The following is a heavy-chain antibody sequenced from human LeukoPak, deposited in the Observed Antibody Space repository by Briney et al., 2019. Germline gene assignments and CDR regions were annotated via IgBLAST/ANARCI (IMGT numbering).Heavy chain of an antibody. D-gene: IGHD5-18*01. CDR2: MNPNSGNT. CDR3: ARGLGWIRGYDYGYSYGYGVAFDY. CDR1: GYTFTSYD. Sequence: ASVKDSCKASGYTFTSYDINWVRQATGQGLEWMGWMNPNSGNTGYAQKFQGRVTMTRNTSISTAYMELSSLRSEDTAVYYCARGLGWIRGYDYGYSYGYGVAFDYWGQGTLVTVSS. V-gene: IGHV1-8*01. J-gene: IGHJ4*02.